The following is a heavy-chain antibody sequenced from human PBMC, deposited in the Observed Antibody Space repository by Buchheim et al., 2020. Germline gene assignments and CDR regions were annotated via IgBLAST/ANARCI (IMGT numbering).Heavy chain of an antibody. CDR3: ARGDYDFWSGYSSNWFDP. CDR2: INHSGST. D-gene: IGHD3-3*01. CDR1: GGSFSGYY. J-gene: IGHJ5*02. Sequence: QVQLQQWGAGLLKPSETLSLTCAVYGGSFSGYYWSWIRQPPGKGLEWIGEINHSGSTNYKPSLKSRVTISVDTSKNQFSLKLSSVTAADTAVYYCARGDYDFWSGYSSNWFDPWGQGTL. V-gene: IGHV4-34*01.